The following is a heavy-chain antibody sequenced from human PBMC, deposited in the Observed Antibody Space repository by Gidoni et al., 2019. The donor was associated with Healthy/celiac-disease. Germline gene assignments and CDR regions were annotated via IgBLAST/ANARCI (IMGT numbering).Heavy chain of an antibody. Sequence: QVQLQESGPGLVKPSETLSLTCTVSGGSVSSGSYYWSWIRQPPGKGLEWIGYIYYSGSTNYNPSLKSRVTISVDTSKNQFSLKLSSVTAADTAVYYCARWGDTAMASNWFDPWGQGTLVTVSS. CDR3: ARWGDTAMASNWFDP. CDR2: IYYSGST. V-gene: IGHV4-61*01. J-gene: IGHJ5*02. D-gene: IGHD5-18*01. CDR1: GGSVSSGSYY.